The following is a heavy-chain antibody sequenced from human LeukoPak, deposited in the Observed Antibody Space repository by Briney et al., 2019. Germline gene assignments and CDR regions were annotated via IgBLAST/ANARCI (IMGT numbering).Heavy chain of an antibody. J-gene: IGHJ4*02. CDR2: INHSGST. CDR1: GGSISTSPYY. V-gene: IGHV4-39*07. CDR3: ARGGGLHWYIDF. Sequence: LETLSLTCSVSGGSISTSPYYWSWIRQPPGKGLEWIGEINHSGSTNYNPSLKSRVTISVDTSKDQFSLNLSSVTAADTAVYYCARGGGLHWYIDFWGQGTLVTVSS. D-gene: IGHD1-14*01.